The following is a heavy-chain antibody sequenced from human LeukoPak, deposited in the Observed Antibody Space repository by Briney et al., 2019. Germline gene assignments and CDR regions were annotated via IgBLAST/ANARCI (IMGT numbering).Heavy chain of an antibody. V-gene: IGHV4-38-2*02. CDR3: ERDWSNGYSVSHYFGF. J-gene: IGHJ4*02. D-gene: IGHD3-22*01. CDR1: GYSISSGYY. Sequence: SETLSLTCAVSGYSISSGYYWGWIRQPPGKGLEWIGSISHSGSTYYNPSLKSRVTISVDTSKNQFSLNVSSATAADTAVYYCERDWSNGYSVSHYFGFWGQGTLVSVSS. CDR2: ISHSGST.